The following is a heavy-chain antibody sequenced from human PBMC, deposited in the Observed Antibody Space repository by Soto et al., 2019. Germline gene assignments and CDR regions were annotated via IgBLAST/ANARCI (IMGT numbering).Heavy chain of an antibody. Sequence: GSVKVSCKASGYTFYSHSISWVRQAPGQGLEWMGRISADNGNTKYAQKFRGRVTMTTDTSTSTVYMELRNLRSDDTAVYYCARCIQQDYYYGMDVWGQGTTVTVSS. V-gene: IGHV1-18*01. CDR3: ARCIQQDYYYGMDV. CDR1: GYTFYSHS. J-gene: IGHJ6*02. CDR2: ISADNGNT. D-gene: IGHD5-18*01.